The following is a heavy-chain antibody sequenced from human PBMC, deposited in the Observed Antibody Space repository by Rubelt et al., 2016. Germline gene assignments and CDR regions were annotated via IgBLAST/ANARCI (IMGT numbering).Heavy chain of an antibody. J-gene: IGHJ4*02. CDR1: GASISSRSYF. CDR3: ARHPTALDIYYFDY. CDR2: TQYSGST. Sequence: QLQLQESGPGLVKPSETLSLTCTVSGASISSRSYFWGWIRQPPGKGLEWIGSTQYSGSTYYNAVLKSRATISVDTSKIQFSLRLGSVTAADPAVYYCARHPTALDIYYFDYWGQGTLVTVSS. V-gene: IGHV4-39*01. D-gene: IGHD5-18*01.